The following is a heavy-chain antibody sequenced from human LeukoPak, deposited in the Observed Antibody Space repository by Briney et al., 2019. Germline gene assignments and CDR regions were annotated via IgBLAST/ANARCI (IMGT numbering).Heavy chain of an antibody. CDR1: GGSISSYY. V-gene: IGHV4-4*07. D-gene: IGHD2-2*01. CDR2: IYTSGST. CDR3: ARGPRNCSSTSCRNWFDP. Sequence: SETLSLTCTVSGGSISSYYWSWIRQPAGKGLEWIERIYTSGSTNYNPSLKSRVTMSVDTSKNQFSLKLSSVTAADTAVYYWARGPRNCSSTSCRNWFDPWGQGTLVTVSS. J-gene: IGHJ5*02.